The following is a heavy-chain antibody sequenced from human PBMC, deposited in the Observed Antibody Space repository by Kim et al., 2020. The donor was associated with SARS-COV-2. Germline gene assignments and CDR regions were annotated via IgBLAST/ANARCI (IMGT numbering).Heavy chain of an antibody. J-gene: IGHJ5*02. V-gene: IGHV4-59*13. CDR3: ARVAAPTVVTPWFDP. D-gene: IGHD4-17*01. Sequence: SETLSLTCTVSGGSISSYYWSWIRQPPGKGLEWIGYIYYSGSTNYNPSLKSRVTISVDTSKNQFSLKLSSVTAQDTAVYYCARVAAPTVVTPWFDPWGQGTLVTVSS. CDR1: GGSISSYY. CDR2: IYYSGST.